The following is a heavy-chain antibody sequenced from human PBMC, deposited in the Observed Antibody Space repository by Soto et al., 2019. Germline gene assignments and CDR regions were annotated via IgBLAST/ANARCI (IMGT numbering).Heavy chain of an antibody. CDR1: GYSFTNYF. V-gene: IGHV5-10-1*01. Sequence: GESLKISCKGSGYSFTNYFITWVRQMPGKGLEWMGRIDPTDSYTNYSPSFRGHVTISADTSISTAYLQWSSLKASDTAIYYCATRKFFSPQSSPWGQGTLVTVSS. CDR2: IDPTDSYT. D-gene: IGHD3-3*01. J-gene: IGHJ5*02. CDR3: ATRKFFSPQSSP.